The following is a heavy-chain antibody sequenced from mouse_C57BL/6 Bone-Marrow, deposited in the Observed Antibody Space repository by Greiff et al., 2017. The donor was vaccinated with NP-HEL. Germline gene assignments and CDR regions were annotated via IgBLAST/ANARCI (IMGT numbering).Heavy chain of an antibody. Sequence: QVQLKESGAELARPGASVKLSCKASGYTFTSYGISWVKQRTGQGLEWIGEIYPRSGNTYYNEKFKGKATLTADKSSSTAYMELRSLTSEDSAVYFCARHQLRLRWFAYWGQGTLVTVSA. D-gene: IGHD3-2*02. V-gene: IGHV1-81*01. CDR3: ARHQLRLRWFAY. CDR2: IYPRSGNT. CDR1: GYTFTSYG. J-gene: IGHJ3*01.